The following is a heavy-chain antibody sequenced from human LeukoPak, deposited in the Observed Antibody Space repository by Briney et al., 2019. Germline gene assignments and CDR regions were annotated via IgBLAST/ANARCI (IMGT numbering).Heavy chain of an antibody. V-gene: IGHV4-59*01. Sequence: SETLSLTCTVSGGSISSYYWSWIRQPPGKGLEWIGYIYYSGSTNYNPSLKSRVTTSVDTSKNQFSLKLSSVTAADTAVYYCASYSSSYAFDAFDIWGQGTMVTVSS. J-gene: IGHJ3*02. CDR2: IYYSGST. CDR3: ASYSSSYAFDAFDI. D-gene: IGHD6-6*01. CDR1: GGSISSYY.